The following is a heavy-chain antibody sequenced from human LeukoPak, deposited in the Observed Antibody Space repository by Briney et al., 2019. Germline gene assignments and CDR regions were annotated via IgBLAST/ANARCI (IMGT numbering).Heavy chain of an antibody. J-gene: IGHJ4*02. CDR3: AKDIDDILTGSNYYFDY. D-gene: IGHD3-9*01. CDR2: ISTSGTTI. V-gene: IGHV3-11*01. CDR1: GFTFSDYY. Sequence: GGSLRLSCAASGFTFSDYYMSWIRQAPGKGLEWVSYISTSGTTIHYADSVKGRFTISRDNAKNSLYLQMNSLRAEDTALYYCAKDIDDILTGSNYYFDYWGQGTLVTVSS.